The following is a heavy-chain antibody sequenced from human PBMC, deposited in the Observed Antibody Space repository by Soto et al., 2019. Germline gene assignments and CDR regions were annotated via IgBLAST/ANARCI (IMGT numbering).Heavy chain of an antibody. Sequence: ASVKVSCKASGYTFTGYYMHWVRQAPGQGLEWMGWINPNSGGTNYAQKFQGWVTMTRDTSISTAYMELSRLRSDDTAVYYCARDMTPEYQLLLPSRAFDIWGQGTMVTVSS. V-gene: IGHV1-2*04. CDR1: GYTFTGYY. J-gene: IGHJ3*02. CDR3: ARDMTPEYQLLLPSRAFDI. D-gene: IGHD2-2*01. CDR2: INPNSGGT.